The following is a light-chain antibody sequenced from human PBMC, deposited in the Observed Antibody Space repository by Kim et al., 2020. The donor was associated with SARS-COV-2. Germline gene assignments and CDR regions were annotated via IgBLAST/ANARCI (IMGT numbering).Light chain of an antibody. Sequence: ATINRKSSQSGLRSSKNKKYLRWYQQKPGQPPKLLIYWASTRESGVPDRFSGSGSGTDFTLTISSLQAEDVAVYYCQQYYSNPQTFGQGTKVDIK. CDR1: QSGLRSSKNKKY. CDR3: QQYYSNPQT. J-gene: IGKJ1*01. V-gene: IGKV4-1*01. CDR2: WAS.